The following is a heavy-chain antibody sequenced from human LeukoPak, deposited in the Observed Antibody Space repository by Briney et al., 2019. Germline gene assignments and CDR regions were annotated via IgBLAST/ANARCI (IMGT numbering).Heavy chain of an antibody. D-gene: IGHD3-22*01. Sequence: SAPTLLYPTPTLTLTCTFSGFSLSTSEVGVGWIRQPPGKALGWLSLNYWNDDKRYSPSLKSRLTITKDTSESQVVLTMTNMDPVDTATYYCARLVDYYDSGGYYADYWGQGTLVTVSS. J-gene: IGHJ4*02. CDR1: GFSLSTSEVG. CDR3: ARLVDYYDSGGYYADY. V-gene: IGHV2-5*01. CDR2: NYWNDDK.